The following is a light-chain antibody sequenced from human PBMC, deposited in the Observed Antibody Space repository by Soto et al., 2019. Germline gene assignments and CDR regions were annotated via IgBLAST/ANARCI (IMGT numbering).Light chain of an antibody. CDR3: SSYAGSNNHV. J-gene: IGLJ1*01. CDR2: EVS. Sequence: QSALPQPPSASGSPGQSVTIYCTGTSSDVGGYNYVSWYQHHPGKAPKLMIYEVSKRPSGVPDRFSGSKSGNTASLTVSGLQAEDEADYYCSSYAGSNNHVIGTGTKLTV. V-gene: IGLV2-8*01. CDR1: SSDVGGYNY.